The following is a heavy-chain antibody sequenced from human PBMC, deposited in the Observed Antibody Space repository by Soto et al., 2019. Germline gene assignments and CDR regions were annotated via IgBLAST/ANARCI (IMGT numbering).Heavy chain of an antibody. D-gene: IGHD1-26*01. CDR2: ISGSGTTI. CDR3: ARDGRYKTPYDGFDT. J-gene: IGHJ3*02. V-gene: IGHV3-11*01. Sequence: PWGSLRLSCATSGINFSDHFMAWIRLSPGKGLEWIAYISGSGTTIYYADSVRGRFTISRDNANDSLYLQMNSLRAEDTAVYYCARDGRYKTPYDGFDTWGQGTMVTVSS. CDR1: GINFSDHF.